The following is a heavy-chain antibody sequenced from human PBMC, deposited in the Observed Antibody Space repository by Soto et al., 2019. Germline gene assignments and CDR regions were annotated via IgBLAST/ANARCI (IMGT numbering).Heavy chain of an antibody. V-gene: IGHV3-13*01. D-gene: IGHD4-17*01. J-gene: IGHJ6*02. CDR2: IGTAGDT. Sequence: GGSLRLSCAASGFTFSSYDMYWVRQATGKGLEWVSAIGTAGDTYYPGSVKGRFTISRENAKNSLYLQMNSLRAEDTAVYYCAREVGGDYVFSWSGGMDVWGQGTTVTVSS. CDR3: AREVGGDYVFSWSGGMDV. CDR1: GFTFSSYD.